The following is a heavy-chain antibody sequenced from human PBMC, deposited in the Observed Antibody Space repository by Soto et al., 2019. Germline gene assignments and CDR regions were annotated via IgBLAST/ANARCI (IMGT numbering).Heavy chain of an antibody. CDR3: ARIRHYGYVWGSYRYRYFDS. CDR1: GGSFSGYY. J-gene: IGHJ4*03. Sequence: KASETLSLTCAVYGGSFSGYYRSWIRPPPGKGLEWLGEINHSGNTNYTPSLKSRVTISVDMSKSQVSRKRSSVTAADSAVYYCARIRHYGYVWGSYRYRYFDSWGQRTMVTVSS. D-gene: IGHD3-16*02. V-gene: IGHV4-34*01. CDR2: INHSGNT.